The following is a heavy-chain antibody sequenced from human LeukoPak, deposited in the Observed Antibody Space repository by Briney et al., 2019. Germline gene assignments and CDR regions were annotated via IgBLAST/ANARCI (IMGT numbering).Heavy chain of an antibody. V-gene: IGHV1-18*01. CDR1: GYTFNNYG. CDR3: ARAPRDYYYYMDV. CDR2: ISVYNGYT. Sequence: ASVKVSCKASGYTFNNYGISWVRQAPGQGLEWIGWISVYNGYTNYAQKLQGRVTLTTDTSTSTAYMELRSLRSDDTAVYYCARAPRDYYYYMDVWGKGTTVTVSS. J-gene: IGHJ6*03.